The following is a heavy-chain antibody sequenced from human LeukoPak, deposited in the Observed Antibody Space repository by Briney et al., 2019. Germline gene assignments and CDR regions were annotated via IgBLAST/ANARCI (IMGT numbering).Heavy chain of an antibody. V-gene: IGHV3-30*18. CDR2: ISYDGSNK. CDR1: GFTFSSYG. CDR3: AKDAFYGSGPGI. Sequence: GGSLRLSCAVSGFTFSSYGMHWVRQAPGKGLEWVAVISYDGSNKYYADSVKGRFTISRDNSKNTLYLQMNSLRAEDTAVYYCAKDAFYGSGPGIWGQGTMVTVSS. D-gene: IGHD3-10*01. J-gene: IGHJ3*02.